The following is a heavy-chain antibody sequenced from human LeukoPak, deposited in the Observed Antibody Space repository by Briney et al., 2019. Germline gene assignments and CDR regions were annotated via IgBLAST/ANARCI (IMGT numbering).Heavy chain of an antibody. J-gene: IGHJ4*02. D-gene: IGHD6-13*01. V-gene: IGHV3-74*03. CDR3: TTVLSSNRYNLCDY. CDR1: IHLQWGL. Sequence: GGSLRLSCGPWIHLQWGLEALGPRRARGKALMCLTRISPDGSTTLYADSVKGRFTISRDNAKNTLYLQMNSLGAEDTAVYYCTTVLSSNRYNLCDYWGQGTLVTVSS. CDR2: ISPDGSTT.